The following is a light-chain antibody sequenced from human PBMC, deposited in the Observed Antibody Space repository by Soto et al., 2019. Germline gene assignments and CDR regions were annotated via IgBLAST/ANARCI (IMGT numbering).Light chain of an antibody. CDR2: EVT. J-gene: IGLJ3*02. V-gene: IGLV2-14*01. Sequence: QSVLTQPASVSGSPGQSITISCTGTSSDVGGFNFVSWYQQHPGKAPKLIIYEVTNRPSGVSDRFSGSKSGNTASLTISGLQAEDEADYYCSSYTSTNAVGVFGGGTQLTVL. CDR1: SSDVGGFNF. CDR3: SSYTSTNAVGV.